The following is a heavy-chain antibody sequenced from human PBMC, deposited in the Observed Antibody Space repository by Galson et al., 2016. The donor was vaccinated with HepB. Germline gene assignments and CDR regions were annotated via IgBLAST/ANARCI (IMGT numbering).Heavy chain of an antibody. J-gene: IGHJ4*02. CDR3: ATNRQGFGATDY. V-gene: IGHV3-74*01. CDR2: INSDGTRI. Sequence: SLRLSCAASGFTFSTYWMHWVRQVPGKGLVWLSRINSDGTRISYADSVTGRFTISRDNAKDTRYLQMSSLSADDTAIYYCATNRQGFGATDYWGQGTLVTVSS. CDR1: GFTFSTYW. D-gene: IGHD3-16*01.